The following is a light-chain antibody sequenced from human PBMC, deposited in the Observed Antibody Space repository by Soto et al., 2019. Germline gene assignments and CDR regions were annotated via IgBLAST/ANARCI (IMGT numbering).Light chain of an antibody. CDR3: SSFTNTITRYA. V-gene: IGLV2-14*01. J-gene: IGLJ1*01. Sequence: QSALTQPASVSGSPGQSITISCTGTSSDVGGYNYVSWFQHHPGKAPKLIIYEVSYRPSGVSKRFSGSKSGDTASLTISGLQAEDEADYYCSSFTNTITRYAFGTGTKLTVL. CDR2: EVS. CDR1: SSDVGGYNY.